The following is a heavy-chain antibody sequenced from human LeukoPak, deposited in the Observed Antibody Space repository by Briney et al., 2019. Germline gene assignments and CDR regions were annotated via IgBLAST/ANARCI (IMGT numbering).Heavy chain of an antibody. CDR1: GFTFSNYA. D-gene: IGHD3-10*01. J-gene: IGHJ3*02. Sequence: GGSLRLSCAASGFTFSNYAMDWVRQAPGKGLEWVSDISGSGGGTYYADSVKGRFTIDRDNSKNTLFLQMNSLRGEDTAVYYCAKSRSTMVRGVTLEALDIWGQGTMVAVSS. V-gene: IGHV3-23*01. CDR3: AKSRSTMVRGVTLEALDI. CDR2: ISGSGGGT.